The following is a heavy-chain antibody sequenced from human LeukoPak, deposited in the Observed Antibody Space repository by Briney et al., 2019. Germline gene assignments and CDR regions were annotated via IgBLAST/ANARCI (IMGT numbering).Heavy chain of an antibody. CDR2: ISSSSSYI. J-gene: IGHJ4*02. V-gene: IGHV3-21*01. CDR1: GFTFSSYS. CDR3: ARESLGSSGYYRDY. D-gene: IGHD3-22*01. Sequence: PGGSLRLSCAASGFTFSSYSMNWVRQAPGKGLEWVSSISSSSSYIYYADSVKGRFTISRDNAKNSLYLQMNGLRAEDTAVYYCARESLGSSGYYRDYWGQGTLVTVSS.